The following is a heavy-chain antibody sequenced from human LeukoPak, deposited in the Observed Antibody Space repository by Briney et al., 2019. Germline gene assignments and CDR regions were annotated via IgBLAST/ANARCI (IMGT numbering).Heavy chain of an antibody. CDR2: ISSSSSYI. CDR3: ARDGGYGGYAS. Sequence: GGSLRLSCAASGFTFSSYSMNWVRQAPGKGLEWVSSISSSSSYIYYADSVKGRFTISRDNSKNTLYLQMNSLRAEDTAVYYCARDGGYGGYASWGQGTLVTVSS. D-gene: IGHD5-12*01. CDR1: GFTFSSYS. V-gene: IGHV3-21*04. J-gene: IGHJ4*02.